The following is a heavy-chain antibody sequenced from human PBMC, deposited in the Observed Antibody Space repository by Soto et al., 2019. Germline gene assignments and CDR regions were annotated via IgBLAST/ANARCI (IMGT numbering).Heavy chain of an antibody. CDR1: GYTFTSYG. J-gene: IGHJ6*02. Sequence: GASVKVSCKASGYTFTSYGISWVRQAPGQGLEWMGWISAYNGNTNYAQKLQGRVTMTTDTSTSTAYMELRSLRSDDTAVYYCARGFDWLSFSKYGMDVWGQGTTVTVSS. CDR2: ISAYNGNT. CDR3: ARGFDWLSFSKYGMDV. D-gene: IGHD3-9*01. V-gene: IGHV1-18*01.